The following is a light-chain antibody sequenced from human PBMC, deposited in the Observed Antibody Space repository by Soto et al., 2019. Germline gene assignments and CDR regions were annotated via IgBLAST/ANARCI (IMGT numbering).Light chain of an antibody. CDR1: QSISSW. J-gene: IGKJ1*01. Sequence: DIQMTQSPSTRSASVGDSVTITCRASQSISSWLAWYQQKPGKAPKLLIYTASNLESGVPSRFRGSGSGTEFTLTITSLHPDDFATYYCQQYNSQSTFGQGTKVDIK. V-gene: IGKV1-5*03. CDR2: TAS. CDR3: QQYNSQST.